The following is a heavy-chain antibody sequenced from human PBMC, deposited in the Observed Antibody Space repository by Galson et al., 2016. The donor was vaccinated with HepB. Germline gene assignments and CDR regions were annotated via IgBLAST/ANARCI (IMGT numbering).Heavy chain of an antibody. Sequence: SVKVSCKASGYAFTGYYMHWVRQAPGQGFEWMGWINPNSGGTKYAQKFQGWVTVTRDTSISTAYMEVSRLSSDDTAVYYCARESLTMVRGAPLYGMDVWGQGTTITVSS. CDR3: ARESLTMVRGAPLYGMDV. D-gene: IGHD3-10*01. CDR1: GYAFTGYY. V-gene: IGHV1-2*04. J-gene: IGHJ6*02. CDR2: INPNSGGT.